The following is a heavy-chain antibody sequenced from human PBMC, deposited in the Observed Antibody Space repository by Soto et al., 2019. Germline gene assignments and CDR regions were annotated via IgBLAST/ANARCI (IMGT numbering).Heavy chain of an antibody. CDR1: GYTFTGYY. Sequence: ASVKVSCKASGYTFTGYYMHWVRQAPGQGLEWMGWINPNSGGTNYAQKFQGWVTMTRDTSISTAYMELSRLRSDDTAVYYCARGGYCSGGSCYPLSGAFDIWGQGTMVTVSS. D-gene: IGHD2-15*01. CDR2: INPNSGGT. V-gene: IGHV1-2*04. J-gene: IGHJ3*02. CDR3: ARGGYCSGGSCYPLSGAFDI.